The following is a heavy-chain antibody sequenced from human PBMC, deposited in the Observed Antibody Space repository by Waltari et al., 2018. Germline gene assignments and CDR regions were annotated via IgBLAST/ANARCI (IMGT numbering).Heavy chain of an antibody. CDR2: IKQDGSAK. D-gene: IGHD1-20*01. CDR3: ARGYVGAFDM. J-gene: IGHJ3*02. V-gene: IGHV3-7*01. CDR1: GFTFTNFY. Sequence: EVQVVESGGGLVQPGGSLRLSCAASGFTFTNFYMAWVRQTPGKGVGEVASIKQDGSAKYYVDSVRGRFTISRDNAKNSLFLQMNSLIAEDTAVYYCARGYVGAFDMWGQGTMVTVSS.